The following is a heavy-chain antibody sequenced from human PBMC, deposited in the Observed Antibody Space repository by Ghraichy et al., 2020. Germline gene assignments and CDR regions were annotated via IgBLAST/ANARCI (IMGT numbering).Heavy chain of an antibody. D-gene: IGHD2-21*01. J-gene: IGHJ4*02. CDR3: AKIPHPTYYFDY. Sequence: LSLTCAASGFTFSNYAMSWVRQAPGKGLEWVSAISGSGSNTYYADSVTGRFTISRDNSRNTLYLQMNSLRTEDTAVYYCAKIPHPTYYFDYWGQGTLVTVPS. V-gene: IGHV3-23*01. CDR1: GFTFSNYA. CDR2: ISGSGSNT.